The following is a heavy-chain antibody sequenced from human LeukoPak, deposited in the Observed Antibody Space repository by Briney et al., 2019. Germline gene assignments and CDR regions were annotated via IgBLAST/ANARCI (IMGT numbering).Heavy chain of an antibody. J-gene: IGHJ4*02. CDR1: GFTFSSYA. V-gene: IGHV3-30-3*01. CDR3: AKDFRLAGMVRGPFDY. CDR2: ISYDGSNK. Sequence: GALRLSCAASGFTFSSYAMHWVRQAPGKGLGWVAVISYDGSNKYYADSVKGRFTISRDNSKNTLYLQMNGLRAEDTAVYYCAKDFRLAGMVRGPFDYWGQGTLVTVSS. D-gene: IGHD3-10*01.